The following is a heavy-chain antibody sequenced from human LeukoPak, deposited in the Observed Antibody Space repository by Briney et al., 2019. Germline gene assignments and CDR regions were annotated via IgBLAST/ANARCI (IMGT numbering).Heavy chain of an antibody. D-gene: IGHD2-2*01. J-gene: IGHJ5*02. CDR3: ARGRGYCSSTSCYLEFDP. CDR1: GYTFTSYD. CDR2: MSPNSGNT. V-gene: IGHV1-8*03. Sequence: ASVKVSCKASGYTFTSYDINWVRQATGQGLEWMGWMSPNSGNTGYAQKFQGRVTITRNTSISTAYMELSSLRSEDTAVYYCARGRGYCSSTSCYLEFDPWGQGTLVTVSS.